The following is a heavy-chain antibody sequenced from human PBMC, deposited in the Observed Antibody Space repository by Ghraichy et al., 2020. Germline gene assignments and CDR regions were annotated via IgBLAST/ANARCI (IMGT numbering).Heavy chain of an antibody. CDR2: IGPDGTNT. V-gene: IGHV3-64*04. CDR1: GFTFVSHA. Sequence: GGSLRLSCSASGFTFVSHAMHWVRQAPGKGLEHVSAIGPDGTNTHYADFVRGRFTMSRDNSKNTVYLQMNSLRPEDSAVYYCARDPEGGTHYRGYFDYWGQGMLVTASS. J-gene: IGHJ4*02. CDR3: ARDPEGGTHYRGYFDY. D-gene: IGHD1-26*01.